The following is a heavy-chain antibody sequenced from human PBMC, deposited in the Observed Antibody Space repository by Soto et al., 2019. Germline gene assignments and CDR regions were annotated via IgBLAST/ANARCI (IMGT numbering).Heavy chain of an antibody. J-gene: IGHJ4*02. CDR1: GFTFIDYY. D-gene: IGHD4-17*01. CDR3: GRSHGAGSY. Sequence: QVRLVESGGDLVKPGESLRLSCVASGFTFIDYYMNWVRQAPGKGLEWVSYISSTGKNIYYSDSVKGRFIVSRDNAKNSLFLQMNSLTVDDTPIYYCGRSHGAGSYWGRGTRVTVSS. CDR2: ISSTGKNI. V-gene: IGHV3-11*01.